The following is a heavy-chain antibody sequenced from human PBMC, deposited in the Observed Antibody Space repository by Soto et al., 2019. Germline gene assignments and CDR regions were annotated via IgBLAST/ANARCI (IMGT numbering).Heavy chain of an antibody. J-gene: IGHJ4*02. CDR3: ARSRGYSYRRGRSLDY. D-gene: IGHD5-18*01. V-gene: IGHV4-34*01. Sequence: TSETMSLTCAVYDESFSRYYSNWYSQHPWKGLEWIGEINHSGSTNYNPSLKSRVTISVDTSKNQFSLKLSSVTAADTAVYYCARSRGYSYRRGRSLDYWGQGTRVTVSS. CDR2: INHSGST. CDR1: DESFSRYY.